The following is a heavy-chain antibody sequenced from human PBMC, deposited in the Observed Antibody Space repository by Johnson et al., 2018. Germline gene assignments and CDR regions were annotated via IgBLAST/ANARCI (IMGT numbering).Heavy chain of an antibody. CDR2: IRSQANSYAT. CDR3: AKDRRLRVGYYYGMDV. J-gene: IGHJ6*02. Sequence: VQLVESGGGLVQPGGSLKLSCAASGFTFSGSAMHWVRQASGKGLEWVGRIRSQANSYATAYAASVKGRFTISRDDSKNTAYLQMNSLKADDTAVYYCAKDRRLRVGYYYGMDVWGQGTTVTVSS. CDR1: GFTFSGSA. D-gene: IGHD5-18*01. V-gene: IGHV3-73*01.